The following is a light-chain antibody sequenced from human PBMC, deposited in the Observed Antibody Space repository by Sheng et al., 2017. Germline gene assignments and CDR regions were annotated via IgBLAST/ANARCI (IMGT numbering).Light chain of an antibody. CDR3: QQYDRYWT. CDR1: QTISRW. CDR2: KAS. Sequence: DIQMTQSPSTLSASVGDRVTITCRASQTISRWVAWYQQKSGKAPKLLMYKASNLESGVPSRFSASGSGTEFTLTISSLQPDDFATYYCQQYDRYWTFGQGTKMEIK. J-gene: IGKJ1*01. V-gene: IGKV1-5*03.